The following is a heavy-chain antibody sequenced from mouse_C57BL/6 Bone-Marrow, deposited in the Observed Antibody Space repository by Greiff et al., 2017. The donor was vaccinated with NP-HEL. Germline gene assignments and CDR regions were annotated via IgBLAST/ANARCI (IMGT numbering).Heavy chain of an antibody. V-gene: IGHV1-85*01. CDR2: IYPRDGST. CDR3: ARPSLRAWFAY. Sequence: QVQLQQSGPELVKPGASVKLSCKASGYTFTSYDINWVKQRPGQGLEWIGWIYPRDGSTTYNEKFKGKATLTVDTSSSTAYMELHSLTSEDSAVYFCARPSLRAWFAYWGQGTLVTVSA. CDR1: GYTFTSYD. D-gene: IGHD1-1*01. J-gene: IGHJ3*01.